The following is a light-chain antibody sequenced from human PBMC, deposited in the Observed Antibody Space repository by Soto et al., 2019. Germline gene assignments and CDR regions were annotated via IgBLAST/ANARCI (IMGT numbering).Light chain of an antibody. CDR3: SSYTSSSTVV. CDR1: SSDVGGYNY. CDR2: EVS. J-gene: IGLJ2*01. Sequence: QSVLTQPASVSGSPGQSITISCTGTSSDVGGYNYVSLYQQHPGKAPKLMIYEVSNRPSGVSNRFSGSKSGNTASLTISGLQAEDEADYYCSSYTSSSTVVFGGGTQLTVL. V-gene: IGLV2-14*01.